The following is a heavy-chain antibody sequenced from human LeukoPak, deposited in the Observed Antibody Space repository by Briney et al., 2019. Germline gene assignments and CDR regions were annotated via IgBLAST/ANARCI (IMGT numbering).Heavy chain of an antibody. D-gene: IGHD1-26*01. CDR2: IYHSGST. CDR1: GGSISSGGYS. J-gene: IGHJ3*02. CDR3: ASGSYSPDAFDI. V-gene: IGHV4-30-2*02. Sequence: SQTLSLTCAVSGGSISSGGYSWSWIRQPPGKGLEWIGYIYHSGSTNYNPSLKSRVTISVDTSKNQFSLKLSSVTAADTAVYYCASGSYSPDAFDIWGQGTMVTVSS.